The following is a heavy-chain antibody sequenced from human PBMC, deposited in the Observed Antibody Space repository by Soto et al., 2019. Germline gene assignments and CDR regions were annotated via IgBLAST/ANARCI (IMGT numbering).Heavy chain of an antibody. CDR1: GSTFPSSG. CDR2: NSAYNGNT. J-gene: IGHJ5*02. CDR3: ARGHVTATTGWNWSYP. V-gene: IGHV1-18*04. Sequence: ASVQFSCAASGSTFPSSGICWSGQAPGQGLEWMGWNSAYNGNTNEAQTQQSRVTMTTDTSTSTANMELRSLRSDDTAVYYCARGHVTATTGWNWSYPWGQGTVVTISP. D-gene: IGHD4-17*01.